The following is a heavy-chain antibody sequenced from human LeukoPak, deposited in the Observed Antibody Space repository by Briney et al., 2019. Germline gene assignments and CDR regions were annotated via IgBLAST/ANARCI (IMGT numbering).Heavy chain of an antibody. Sequence: SETLSLTCTVSGASISSYYWSWIRQPPGKGLEWIGYIYYSGSTNYNPSLKSRITISVDTSKNQFSLKLSSVTAADTAVYYCARLYSSSLGRVFDYWGQGTLVTVSS. V-gene: IGHV4-59*01. D-gene: IGHD6-13*01. CDR3: ARLYSSSLGRVFDY. CDR2: IYYSGST. CDR1: GASISSYY. J-gene: IGHJ4*02.